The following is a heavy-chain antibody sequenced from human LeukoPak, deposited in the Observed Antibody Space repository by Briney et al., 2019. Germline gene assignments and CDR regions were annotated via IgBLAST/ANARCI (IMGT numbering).Heavy chain of an antibody. D-gene: IGHD3-10*01. J-gene: IGHJ4*02. CDR3: ARGQLWFGEFYFDY. Sequence: PGRSLRLSCAASGFTFSSYAMHWVRQAPGTGLEWMAIISYDGSNKYYADSVSGRFTISRDNSKNTLYLQMNSLRAEDTAVYYCARGQLWFGEFYFDYWGQGTLVTVSS. V-gene: IGHV3-30*04. CDR2: ISYDGSNK. CDR1: GFTFSSYA.